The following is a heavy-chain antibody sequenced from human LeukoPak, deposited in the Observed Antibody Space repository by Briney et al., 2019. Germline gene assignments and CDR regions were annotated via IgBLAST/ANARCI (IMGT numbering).Heavy chain of an antibody. CDR1: GFTFSSYE. D-gene: IGHD3-10*02. J-gene: IGHJ6*04. CDR2: ISSSGSTI. Sequence: GGSLRLSCAASGFTFSSYEMNWVRRAPGKGLEWVSYISSSGSTIYYADSVKGRFTISRDNAKDSLYLQMNSLRAEDTAVYCCAELGITMIGGVWGKGTTVTISS. V-gene: IGHV3-48*03. CDR3: AELGITMIGGV.